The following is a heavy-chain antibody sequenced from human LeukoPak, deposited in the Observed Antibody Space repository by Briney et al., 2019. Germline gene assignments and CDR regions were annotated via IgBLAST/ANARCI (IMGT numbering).Heavy chain of an antibody. D-gene: IGHD6-6*01. CDR3: AKDWGGYSSSSFDY. CDR2: VSYSGGST. Sequence: GGSLRLSCAASGFSFSNYAMSWVRKAPAQGLEWVSAVSYSGGSTYYADSVKGRFTISRDSSRNTLYLQMDSLRADDTAIYDCAKDWGGYSSSSFDYWGQGILVTVSS. V-gene: IGHV3-23*01. J-gene: IGHJ4*02. CDR1: GFSFSNYA.